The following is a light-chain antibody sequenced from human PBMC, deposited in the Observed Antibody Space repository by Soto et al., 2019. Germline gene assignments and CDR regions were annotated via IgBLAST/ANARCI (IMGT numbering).Light chain of an antibody. CDR1: QSINSNY. Sequence: EIVLTQSPGTLSLSPGERASLSCRASQSINSNYLAWYQQKPGQAPRLLIYGASTRAAGIPDRFSGSGSGTDFTLTITGLEPEDLAVYHCQQYGSSPLTFGGGTKVEI. V-gene: IGKV3-20*01. J-gene: IGKJ4*01. CDR2: GAS. CDR3: QQYGSSPLT.